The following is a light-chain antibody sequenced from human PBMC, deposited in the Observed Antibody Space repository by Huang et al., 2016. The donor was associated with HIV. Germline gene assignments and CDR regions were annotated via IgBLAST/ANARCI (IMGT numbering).Light chain of an antibody. CDR1: QGVSNN. CDR3: QHYDNWPPWT. V-gene: IGKV3D-15*01. J-gene: IGKJ1*01. CDR2: GAS. Sequence: EILMSQSPVTLSVSPGERVTLSCRASQGVSNNVAWYQQKRGQTPRLHIHGASTRATGIPGKFSDRGSGTEFTLTITSLQPEDSAVYYCQHYDNWPPWTFGPGTQVQIK.